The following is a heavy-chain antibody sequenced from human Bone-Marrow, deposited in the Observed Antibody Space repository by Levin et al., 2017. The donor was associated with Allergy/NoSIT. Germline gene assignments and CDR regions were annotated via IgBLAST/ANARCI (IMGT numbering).Heavy chain of an antibody. D-gene: IGHD2-21*01. CDR3: VRDHSVENSPYSAYDY. J-gene: IGHJ4*02. V-gene: IGHV6-1*01. CDR1: GDSVSSNSGG. Sequence: SQTLSLTCVISGDSVSSNSGGWNWIRQSPSRGLEWLGRTYHRSKWYYDYALSVRSRITINPDTSNNQFSLQLNSVTPEDTAVYYCVRDHSVENSPYSAYDYWGQGTLVTVSS. CDR2: TYHRSKWYY.